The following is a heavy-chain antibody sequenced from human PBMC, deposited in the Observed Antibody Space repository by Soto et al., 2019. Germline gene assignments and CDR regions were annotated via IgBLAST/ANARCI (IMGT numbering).Heavy chain of an antibody. CDR1: GFTVSSNY. CDR2: IYSGGST. CDR3: ERARSNGDSKGDFDI. D-gene: IGHD7-27*01. J-gene: IGHJ3*02. V-gene: IGHV3-53*04. Sequence: GGSLRLSCAASGFTVSSNYMSWVRQAPGKGLEWVSVIYSGGSTYYADSVKGRFPISRHKSKNKLYLQMNSLRAEDKAVYDCERARSNGDSKGDFDIWGQGTMVTVSS.